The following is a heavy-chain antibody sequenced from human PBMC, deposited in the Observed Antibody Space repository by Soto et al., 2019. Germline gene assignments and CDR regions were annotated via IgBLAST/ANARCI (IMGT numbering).Heavy chain of an antibody. V-gene: IGHV3-23*01. CDR2: IGGSGDWT. CDR1: GFTFSNYA. Sequence: GGSLRLSCAASGFTFSNYAMSWVRQAPGKGLEWVSAIGGSGDWTYYADSVKGRFTISRDNSKNTLYLQMNSLRAEDTAVYYCARAYNWNSAYFDYWGQGTLVTVSS. CDR3: ARAYNWNSAYFDY. D-gene: IGHD1-7*01. J-gene: IGHJ4*02.